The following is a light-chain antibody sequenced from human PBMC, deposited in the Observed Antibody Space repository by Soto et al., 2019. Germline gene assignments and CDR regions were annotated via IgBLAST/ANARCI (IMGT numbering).Light chain of an antibody. CDR1: QSLLHSNGYNY. V-gene: IGKV2-28*01. J-gene: IGKJ4*01. Sequence: DIVMTQSPLSLPVTPGEPASISCRSSQSLLHSNGYNYLDWYLQKPGQSPQLLIYLGSNRASAVPDRFSGSGSGTDFTRKISRVEAEDVGVYYCMQALQTPLTFGGGTKVEIK. CDR2: LGS. CDR3: MQALQTPLT.